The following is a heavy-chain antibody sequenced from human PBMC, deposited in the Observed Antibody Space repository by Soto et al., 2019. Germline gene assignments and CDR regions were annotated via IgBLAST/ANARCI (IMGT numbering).Heavy chain of an antibody. CDR3: ARHRALNWFDP. Sequence: SETLSLTCTVSGDSISSSYWSWIRKPPGKGLEWIGYMYYSGSTSYNPSLNSRVTLSVDTSKNQFFLKLSFVTAADTAVYYCARHRALNWFDPWGQGTLVTVSS. V-gene: IGHV4-59*08. CDR2: MYYSGST. CDR1: GDSISSSY. J-gene: IGHJ5*02.